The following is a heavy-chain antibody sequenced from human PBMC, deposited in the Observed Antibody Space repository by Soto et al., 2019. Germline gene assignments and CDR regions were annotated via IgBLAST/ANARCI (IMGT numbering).Heavy chain of an antibody. J-gene: IGHJ4*02. V-gene: IGHV4-4*02. D-gene: IGHD2-15*01. CDR2: ISHSGST. Sequence: QVQLQESGPGLVKPSGTLSLTCAVSGGSISSSNWWSWVRQPPGKGLEWIGEISHSGSTNYNPSLKSRVTISVDKSKNQFSLKLSSVTAADTAVYYCARAPEYCSGGSCYSFDYWGQGTLVTVSS. CDR1: GGSISSSNW. CDR3: ARAPEYCSGGSCYSFDY.